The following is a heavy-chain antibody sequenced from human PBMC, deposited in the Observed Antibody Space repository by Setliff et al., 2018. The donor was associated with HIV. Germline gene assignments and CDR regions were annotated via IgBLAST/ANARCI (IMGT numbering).Heavy chain of an antibody. CDR3: ANLSQGH. Sequence: SETLSLTCNVSGGSISTSDYFWGWIRQPPGKGLEWIGSFHSSGSTSYNPSLRSRVTISVDTTKSQISLKLISVTAADTAVYYCANLSQGHWGQGTLVTVSS. J-gene: IGHJ4*02. V-gene: IGHV4-39*07. CDR2: FHSSGST. CDR1: GGSISTSDYF.